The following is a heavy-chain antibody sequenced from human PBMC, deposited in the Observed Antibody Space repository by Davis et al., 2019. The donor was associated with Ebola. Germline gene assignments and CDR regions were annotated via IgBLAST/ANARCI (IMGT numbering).Heavy chain of an antibody. CDR2: IYHNGTT. CDR3: AGGLPPHY. V-gene: IGHV4-34*01. Sequence: PSETLSLTCGVYGASFTRYSWSWSRQIPGKGLEWIGEIYHNGTTNYNPSLKSRVTISIDTSKNQFSLKLTSITAADTAVYYCAGGLPPHYWGQGTLVSVSS. CDR1: GASFTRYS. J-gene: IGHJ4*02.